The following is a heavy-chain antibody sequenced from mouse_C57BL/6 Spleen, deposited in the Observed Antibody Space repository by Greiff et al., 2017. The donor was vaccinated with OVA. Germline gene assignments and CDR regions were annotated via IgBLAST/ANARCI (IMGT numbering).Heavy chain of an antibody. CDR1: GYTFTSYW. J-gene: IGHJ1*03. CDR3: ARGATVVANWYFDV. D-gene: IGHD1-1*01. CDR2: IDPSDSYT. V-gene: IGHV1-69*01. Sequence: VKLQQPGAELVMPGASVKLSCKASGYTFTSYWMHWVKQRPGQGLEWIGEIDPSDSYTNYNQKFKGKSTLTVAKSSSTAYMQLSSLTSEDSAVYYCARGATVVANWYFDVWGTGTTVTVSS.